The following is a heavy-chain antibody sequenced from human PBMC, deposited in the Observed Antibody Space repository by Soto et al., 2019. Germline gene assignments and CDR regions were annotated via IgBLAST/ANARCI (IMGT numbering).Heavy chain of an antibody. D-gene: IGHD1-26*01. V-gene: IGHV3-74*01. Sequence: SLRLSCASSGFTFSSYWMHWVRQAPGKGLVWVSRINSDGSSTSYADSVKGRFTISRDNAKNTLYLQMNSLRAEDTAVYYCARDSTGELVDYWGQGTLVTVSS. CDR1: GFTFSSYW. CDR2: INSDGSST. J-gene: IGHJ4*02. CDR3: ARDSTGELVDY.